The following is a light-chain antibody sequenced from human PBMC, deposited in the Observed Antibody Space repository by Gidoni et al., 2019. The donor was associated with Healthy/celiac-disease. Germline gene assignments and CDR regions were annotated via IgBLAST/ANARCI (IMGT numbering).Light chain of an antibody. V-gene: IGLV8-61*01. Sequence: QTVVTQEPSFSVSPGGTVTLTCGLSSGSVSTSYYPSWYQQTPDQAPRTLIYSTNTRSSGVPDRFSGSILGNKAALTITGAQADDESDDYCVLYMGSGFWVFGGGTKLTVL. CDR1: SGSVSTSYY. J-gene: IGLJ3*02. CDR3: VLYMGSGFWV. CDR2: STN.